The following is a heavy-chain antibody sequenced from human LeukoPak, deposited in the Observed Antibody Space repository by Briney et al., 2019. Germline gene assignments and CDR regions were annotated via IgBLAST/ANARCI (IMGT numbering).Heavy chain of an antibody. CDR1: GFTFSNAW. J-gene: IGHJ4*02. D-gene: IGHD6-19*01. CDR2: IKSKTDGGTT. Sequence: GGSLRLSWAASGFTFSNAWMSWVRQAPGKGLEWVGRIKSKTDGGTTDYAAPVKGRFTISRDDSKNTLYLQMNSLKTEDTAVYYCTTDRLAVAGTCYFDYWGQGTLVTVSS. CDR3: TTDRLAVAGTCYFDY. V-gene: IGHV3-15*01.